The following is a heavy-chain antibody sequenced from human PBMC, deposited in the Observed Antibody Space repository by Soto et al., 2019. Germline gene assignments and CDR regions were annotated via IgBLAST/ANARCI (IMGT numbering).Heavy chain of an antibody. Sequence: AGGSLRLSCAASGFTFSDYYMSWIRQAPGKGLEWVSYISSSGSTIYYADSVKGRFTISRDNAKNTLYLQMNSLRAEDTAVYYCANQTLSTLYYHYYLDVWGKGTTVTVSS. CDR2: ISSSGSTI. CDR3: ANQTLSTLYYHYYLDV. V-gene: IGHV3-11*01. J-gene: IGHJ6*03. CDR1: GFTFSDYY.